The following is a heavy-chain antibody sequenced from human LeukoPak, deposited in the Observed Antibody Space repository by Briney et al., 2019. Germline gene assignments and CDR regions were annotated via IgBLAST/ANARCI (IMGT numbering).Heavy chain of an antibody. D-gene: IGHD3-9*01. V-gene: IGHV1-2*02. J-gene: IGHJ4*02. CDR2: INPNSGGT. CDR1: GYTFTGYY. CDR3: ARSPHILTGENFDY. Sequence: GASVKVSCKASGYTFTGYYMHWVRRAPGQGLEWMGWINPNSGGTNYAQKFQGRVTMTRDTSISTAYMELSRLRSDDTAVYYCARSPHILTGENFDYWGQGTLLTVSS.